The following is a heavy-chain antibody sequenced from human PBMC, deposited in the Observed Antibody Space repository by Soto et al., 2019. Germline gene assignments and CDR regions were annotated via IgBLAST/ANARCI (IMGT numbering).Heavy chain of an antibody. CDR3: ARDRSRGYFDP. D-gene: IGHD6-13*01. CDR2: ISLTGDT. J-gene: IGHJ5*02. V-gene: IGHV3-13*01. Sequence: GGSLRLSCAASGFTFTNYDMHWVRQTTGKGLEWVSRISLTGDTSYSGSVKGRFTISRDNAKGSVFLQMNSLRAGDTAVYYCARDRSRGYFDPWGQGTLVTVSS. CDR1: GFTFTNYD.